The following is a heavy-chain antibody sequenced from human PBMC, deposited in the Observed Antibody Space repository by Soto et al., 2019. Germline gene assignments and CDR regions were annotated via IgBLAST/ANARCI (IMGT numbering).Heavy chain of an antibody. Sequence: QVQLVEAGGGVVQPGRSLRLSCAASGFTFSSYGMHWVRQAPGKGLEWVAGISYDGSNKYYADSVKGRFTISRDNSKNTLYLQMNSLRAEDTAVYYCAKDKSGGVDYWGQGTLVTVSS. CDR1: GFTFSSYG. CDR2: ISYDGSNK. D-gene: IGHD2-15*01. V-gene: IGHV3-30*18. J-gene: IGHJ4*02. CDR3: AKDKSGGVDY.